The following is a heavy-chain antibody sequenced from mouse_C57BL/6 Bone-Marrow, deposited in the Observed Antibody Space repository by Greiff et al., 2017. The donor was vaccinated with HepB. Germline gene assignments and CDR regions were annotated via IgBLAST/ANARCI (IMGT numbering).Heavy chain of an antibody. Sequence: EVQLVESGGDLVKPGGSLKLSCAASGFTFSSYGMSWVRQTPDKRLEWVATISSGGSYTYYPDSVKGRFTISRDNAKNTLYLQMSSLKSEDTAMYYCARRTYYYGSSYGFAYWGQGTLVTVSA. CDR3: ARRTYYYGSSYGFAY. V-gene: IGHV5-6*01. CDR2: ISSGGSYT. D-gene: IGHD1-1*01. J-gene: IGHJ3*01. CDR1: GFTFSSYG.